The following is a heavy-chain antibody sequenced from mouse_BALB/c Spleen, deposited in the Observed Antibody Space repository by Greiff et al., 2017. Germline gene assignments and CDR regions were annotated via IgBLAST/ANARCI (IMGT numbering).Heavy chain of an antibody. J-gene: IGHJ4*01. Sequence: EVQLQQSGPGLVKPSQSLSLTCSVTGYSITSGYYWNWIRQFPGNKLEWMGYISYDGSNNYNPSLKNRISITRDTSKNQFFLKLNSVTTEDTATYYCARDRDSSGYGGAYAMDYWGQGTSVTVSS. V-gene: IGHV3-6*02. D-gene: IGHD3-2*01. CDR2: ISYDGSN. CDR3: ARDRDSSGYGGAYAMDY. CDR1: GYSITSGYY.